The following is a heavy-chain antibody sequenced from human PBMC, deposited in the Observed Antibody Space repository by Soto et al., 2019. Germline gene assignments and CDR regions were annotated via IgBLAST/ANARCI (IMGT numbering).Heavy chain of an antibody. V-gene: IGHV1-69*06. CDR3: SGYCISGSCHDHLGVDV. J-gene: IGHJ6*01. Sequence: QLQLVQSGAEVKKPGSSVKVSCQASGGTFSSFIINWVRQAPGQGLEWMGGTIPIFGSTNYAQKFQGRVTITADKSTSITYMELNSLTSEDMAVYYCSGYCISGSCHDHLGVDVW. CDR1: GGTFSSFI. CDR2: TIPIFGST. D-gene: IGHD2-15*01.